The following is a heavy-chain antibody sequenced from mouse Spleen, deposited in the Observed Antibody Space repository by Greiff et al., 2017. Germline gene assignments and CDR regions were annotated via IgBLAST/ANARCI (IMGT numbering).Heavy chain of an antibody. Sequence: QVQLKQSGPGLVAPSQSLSITCTVSGFSLTRYGVHWVRQPPGKVLEWLVVIWSDGSTTYNSALKSRLSISKDNSKSQVFLKMNSLQTDDTAMYYCARALDSSGPFAYWGQGTLVTVSA. J-gene: IGHJ3*01. CDR3: ARALDSSGPFAY. CDR1: GFSLTRYG. V-gene: IGHV2-6*02. D-gene: IGHD3-2*02. CDR2: IWSDGST.